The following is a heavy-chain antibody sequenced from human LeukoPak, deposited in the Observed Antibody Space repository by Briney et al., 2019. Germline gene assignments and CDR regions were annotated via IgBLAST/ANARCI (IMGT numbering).Heavy chain of an antibody. J-gene: IGHJ5*02. Sequence: SETLSLTCTVSGGSISSYYWSWIRQPPGKGLEWIGYIYTSGSTNYNPSLKSRVTISVDTSKNQFSLKLSSVTAADTAVYYCARLEWSTGTRGGWFDPWGQGTLVTVSS. CDR2: IYTSGST. CDR1: GGSISSYY. D-gene: IGHD1/OR15-1a*01. V-gene: IGHV4-4*09. CDR3: ARLEWSTGTRGGWFDP.